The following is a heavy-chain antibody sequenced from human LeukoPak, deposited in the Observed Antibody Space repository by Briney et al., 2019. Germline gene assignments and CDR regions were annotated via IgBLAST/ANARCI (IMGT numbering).Heavy chain of an antibody. D-gene: IGHD5-18*01. CDR1: GGTFSSYA. Sequence: SVKVSCKASGGTFSSYAISWVRQAPGQGLEWMGRIIPILGIANYAQKFQGRVTITADRSTSTAYMELSSLRSEDTAVYYCAIRYSYGYGDAFDIWGQGTMVTVSS. V-gene: IGHV1-69*04. CDR3: AIRYSYGYGDAFDI. J-gene: IGHJ3*02. CDR2: IIPILGIA.